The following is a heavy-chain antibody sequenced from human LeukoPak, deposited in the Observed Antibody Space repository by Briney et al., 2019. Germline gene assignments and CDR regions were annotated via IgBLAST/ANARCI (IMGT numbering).Heavy chain of an antibody. CDR1: GFTFSGYW. Sequence: SGGSLRRSCAASGFTFSGYWMNWVRQAPGKGLEWVANIRQDGSDKYYVDSVRGRFTISRDNADYSLYLHMNSLRAEDTAVYYCAKQRGQGYYFDYWGQGILVTVSS. D-gene: IGHD1/OR15-1a*01. CDR2: IRQDGSDK. J-gene: IGHJ4*02. CDR3: AKQRGQGYYFDY. V-gene: IGHV3-7*01.